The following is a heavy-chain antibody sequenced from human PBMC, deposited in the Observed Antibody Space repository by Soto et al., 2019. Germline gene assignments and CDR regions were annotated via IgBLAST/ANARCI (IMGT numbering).Heavy chain of an antibody. V-gene: IGHV3-33*01. CDR2: IWDDGSNK. CDR1: GFTFSRYG. CDR3: AREDGEETPKVGFYY. J-gene: IGHJ4*02. D-gene: IGHD7-27*01. Sequence: QVQLVESGGGVVQPGRSLRLSCAVYGFTFSRYGMHWVRQAPGKGLEWVAVIWDDGSNKYYADSVKGRFTISRDNSKITLYLQTNSRRAEDTAVYYCAREDGEETPKVGFYYWFQGTLVTVSS.